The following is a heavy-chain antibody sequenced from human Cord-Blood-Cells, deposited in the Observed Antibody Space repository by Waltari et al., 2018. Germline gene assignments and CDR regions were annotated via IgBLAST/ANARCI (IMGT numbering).Heavy chain of an antibody. J-gene: IGHJ4*02. D-gene: IGHD6-6*01. CDR1: GYTLTDLS. Sequence: QVQLVQSGAEVKKPGASVKVSCKVSGYTLTDLSMHWVRQAPGKGLEWMGGFDPEDGETIYAQKFQGRVTMTEDTSTDTAYMELSSLRSEDTAVYYCATKLPERQLVEYYFDYWGQGTLVTVSS. CDR3: ATKLPERQLVEYYFDY. V-gene: IGHV1-24*01. CDR2: FDPEDGET.